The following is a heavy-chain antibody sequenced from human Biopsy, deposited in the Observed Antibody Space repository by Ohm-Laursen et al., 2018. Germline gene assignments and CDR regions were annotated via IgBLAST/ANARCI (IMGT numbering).Heavy chain of an antibody. CDR3: GRALRNHLLTDP. CDR1: GYTFTSYD. J-gene: IGHJ5*02. Sequence: SSVKVSCKASGYTFTSYDITWVRQASGQGPEWIGWLNPVSGNSNFGQKFRGRVTVTSDTSISTAYMELSGLTSDDTATYNCGRALRNHLLTDPWGQVTLVTVPS. D-gene: IGHD2/OR15-2a*01. CDR2: LNPVSGNS. V-gene: IGHV1-8*01.